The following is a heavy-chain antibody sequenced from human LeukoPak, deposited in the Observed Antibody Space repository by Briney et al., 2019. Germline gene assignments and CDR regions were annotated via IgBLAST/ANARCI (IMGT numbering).Heavy chain of an antibody. CDR1: GGSFSGYY. CDR3: AAYYYDSSGYFDY. V-gene: IGHV4-34*01. Sequence: PSETLSLTCAVYGGSFSGYYWSWIRQPPGKGLEWIGEINHSGSTNYNPSLKSRVTISVDTSKNQFSLKLSSVTAADTAVYYRAAYYYDSSGYFDYWGQGTLVTVSS. J-gene: IGHJ4*02. CDR2: INHSGST. D-gene: IGHD3-22*01.